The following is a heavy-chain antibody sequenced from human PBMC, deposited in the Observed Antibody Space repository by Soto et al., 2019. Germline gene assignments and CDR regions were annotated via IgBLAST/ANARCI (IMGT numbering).Heavy chain of an antibody. CDR1: GFTFSDYY. D-gene: IGHD6-13*01. CDR3: ARGRIAAAANTFDY. Sequence: GWSLRLSCAASGFTFSDYYMSWIRHAPGKGLEWVSYISSSSSYTNYADSVKGRFTISRDNAKNSLYLQMNSLRAEDTAVYYCARGRIAAAANTFDYWGQGTLVTVSS. J-gene: IGHJ4*02. V-gene: IGHV3-11*06. CDR2: ISSSSSYT.